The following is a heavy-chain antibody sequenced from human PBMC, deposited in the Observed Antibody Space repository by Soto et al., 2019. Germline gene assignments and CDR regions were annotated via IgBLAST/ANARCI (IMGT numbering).Heavy chain of an antibody. Sequence: QVHLVQSGAEVKKPGAAVNVSCKTSGYTFTRNGISWVRQAPGQGLEWMGWISPNSGNTKYAQKVQGRVIMTTDTSTSTAYMELRILRSDDTAVYYCVKDRDSNSWPSRDVWGPGTTVTVSS. CDR3: VKDRDSNSWPSRDV. CDR1: GYTFTRNG. CDR2: ISPNSGNT. V-gene: IGHV1-18*01. J-gene: IGHJ6*02. D-gene: IGHD3-22*01.